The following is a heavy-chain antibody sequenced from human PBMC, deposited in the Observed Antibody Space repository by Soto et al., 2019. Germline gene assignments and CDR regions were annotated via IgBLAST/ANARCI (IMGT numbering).Heavy chain of an antibody. J-gene: IGHJ5*02. V-gene: IGHV3-23*01. CDR1: GFPFSSYA. CDR2: ISGSGVST. D-gene: IGHD2-15*01. Sequence: PGGSLRLSCAAAGFPFSSYAMNWVRQAPGKGLEWVSSISGSGVSTYYADSVKGRFTISRDNSKNTLYLQMNSLGAEDTAVHYCANFAATWFDPWGQGTLVTVSS. CDR3: ANFAATWFDP.